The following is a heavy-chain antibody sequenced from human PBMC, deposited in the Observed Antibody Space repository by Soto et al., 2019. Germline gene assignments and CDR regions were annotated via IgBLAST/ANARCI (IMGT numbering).Heavy chain of an antibody. D-gene: IGHD6-19*01. V-gene: IGHV3-30-3*01. Sequence: GGSLRLSCTASGFAFSSYAMHWVRRAPGKGLEWVAVISYDASNKYYADSVKGRFTISRDNSKKTMYLQMSSLRAEDTAVYYCARPFSSGWYGDFDYWGQGTLVTVSS. J-gene: IGHJ4*02. CDR2: ISYDASNK. CDR3: ARPFSSGWYGDFDY. CDR1: GFAFSSYA.